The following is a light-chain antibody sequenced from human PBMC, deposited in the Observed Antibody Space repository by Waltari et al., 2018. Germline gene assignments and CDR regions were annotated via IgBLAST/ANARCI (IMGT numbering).Light chain of an antibody. J-gene: IGKJ1*01. CDR2: KAS. V-gene: IGKV1-5*03. CDR1: QSISIW. Sequence: DIQMTQSPSTLSASVGDRVTITCRASQSISIWLAWYQQKPGKAPKLLIHKASNLQSGVPTRFSGSGSGTEFTRTISSLQPDDFATYYCQHFDSYAVTFGQGTKVEI. CDR3: QHFDSYAVT.